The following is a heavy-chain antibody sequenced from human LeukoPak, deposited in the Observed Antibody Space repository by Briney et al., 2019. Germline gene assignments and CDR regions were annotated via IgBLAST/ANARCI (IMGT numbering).Heavy chain of an antibody. Sequence: ASVKVSCKASGYTFTSYGISWVRQAPGQGLEWMGWISAYNGNTNYAQELQGRVTMTTDTSTSTAYMELRSLRSDDTAVYYCARDLVVRGLRPNWFDPWGQGTLVTVSS. D-gene: IGHD3-10*01. CDR2: ISAYNGNT. CDR3: ARDLVVRGLRPNWFDP. V-gene: IGHV1-18*01. CDR1: GYTFTSYG. J-gene: IGHJ5*02.